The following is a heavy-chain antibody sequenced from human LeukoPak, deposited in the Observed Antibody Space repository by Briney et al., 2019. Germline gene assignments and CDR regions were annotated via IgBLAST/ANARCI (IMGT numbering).Heavy chain of an antibody. V-gene: IGHV1-8*01. Sequence: GASVKVSCKASGYTFTSYDINWVRQATGQGLEWTGWMNPNSGNTGYAQKFQGRVTMTRNTSISTAYMEVSSLRSEDTAVYYCARKYLSGSGKPHFDYWGQGTLVTVSS. CDR3: ARKYLSGSGKPHFDY. CDR1: GYTFTSYD. J-gene: IGHJ4*02. CDR2: MNPNSGNT. D-gene: IGHD3-10*01.